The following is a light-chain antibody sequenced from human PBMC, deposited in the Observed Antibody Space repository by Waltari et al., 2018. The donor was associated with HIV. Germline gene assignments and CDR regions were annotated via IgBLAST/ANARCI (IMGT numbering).Light chain of an antibody. CDR2: DAS. Sequence: EIQMTQSPSYLSASVGDRFTITCQASQVISNYLNWYQQKPGKAPKLLTYDASNLETGVSSRFSGSGSGTDFTFTISSLQPEDIATYYCQQSDNLPLTFGGGTKVEIK. J-gene: IGKJ4*01. CDR1: QVISNY. V-gene: IGKV1-33*01. CDR3: QQSDNLPLT.